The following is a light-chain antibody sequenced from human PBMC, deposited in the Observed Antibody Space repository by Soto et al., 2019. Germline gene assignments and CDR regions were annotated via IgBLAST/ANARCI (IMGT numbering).Light chain of an antibody. CDR3: HQYDNAPQT. J-gene: IGKJ2*01. CDR2: GAS. V-gene: IGKV3-20*01. CDR1: QTVSKTY. Sequence: EIVLTQSPGTLALSPGERATLSCRASQTVSKTYLAWYQQKPGQAPRLLIYGASRRATGIPDRFSGSGSGTEFTLTISRLEPEDFAVYYCHQYDNAPQTYGQGTKVDIK.